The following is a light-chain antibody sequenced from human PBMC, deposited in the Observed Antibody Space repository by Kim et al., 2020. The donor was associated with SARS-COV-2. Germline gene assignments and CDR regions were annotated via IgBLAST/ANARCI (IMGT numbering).Light chain of an antibody. CDR2: GAS. CDR1: QSVSSN. J-gene: IGKJ1*01. CDR3: QQYNNWPPWT. V-gene: IGKV3-15*01. Sequence: SPRESTTLSCRASQSVSSNLAWYPQKPGQAPRLLIYGASTRATGIPARFSGSGSGTEFTLTISSLQSEDFAVYYCQQYNNWPPWTFGQGTKVDIK.